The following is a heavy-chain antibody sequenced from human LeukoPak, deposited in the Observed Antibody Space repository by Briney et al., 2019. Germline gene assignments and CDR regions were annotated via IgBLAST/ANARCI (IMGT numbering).Heavy chain of an antibody. CDR1: GFTFVYAW. J-gene: IGHJ4*02. CDR2: IKSKTDGGTP. D-gene: IGHD3-16*01. CDR3: TCFTWGTSDY. Sequence: GGSLRLSCAASGFTFVYAWMSWVRQAPGKGLEWVGRIKSKTDGGTPDYAAPVKGRFTISRDDSKSLLYLQLDSLQTEDTAVYYCTCFTWGTSDYWGQGTLVTVPS. V-gene: IGHV3-15*01.